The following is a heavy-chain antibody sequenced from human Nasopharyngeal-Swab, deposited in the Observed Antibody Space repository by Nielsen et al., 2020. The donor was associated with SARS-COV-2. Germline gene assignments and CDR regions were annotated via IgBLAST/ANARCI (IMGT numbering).Heavy chain of an antibody. CDR2: INHSGST. D-gene: IGHD5-18*01. Sequence: GSLRLSCAVYGGSFSGYYWSWIRQPPGKGLEWIGEINHSGSTNYSPSLKSRVTISVDTSKNQFSLKLSSVAAADTAVYYCARHTANTEDWGQGTLVTVSS. V-gene: IGHV4-34*01. CDR3: ARHTANTED. CDR1: GGSFSGYY. J-gene: IGHJ4*02.